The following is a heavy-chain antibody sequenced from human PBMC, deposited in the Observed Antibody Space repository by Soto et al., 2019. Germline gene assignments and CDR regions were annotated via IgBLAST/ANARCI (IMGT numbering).Heavy chain of an antibody. CDR3: ARGERYDFWSGYQNYYGMDV. CDR2: ISAYNGNT. V-gene: IGHV1-18*01. D-gene: IGHD3-3*01. J-gene: IGHJ6*02. Sequence: ASVKVSCEACGDTFTSYGISWVRQAPGQGLEWMGWISAYNGNTNYAQKLQGRVTMTTDTSTSTAYMELRSLRSDDTAVYYCARGERYDFWSGYQNYYGMDVWGQGTTVTVSS. CDR1: GDTFTSYG.